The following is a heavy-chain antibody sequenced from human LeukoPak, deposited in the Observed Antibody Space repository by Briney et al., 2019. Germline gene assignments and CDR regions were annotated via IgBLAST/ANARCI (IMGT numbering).Heavy chain of an antibody. D-gene: IGHD1-26*01. J-gene: IGHJ5*02. CDR2: MSYDGRNN. CDR1: GFTVSGYA. CDR3: ARMEEQWEGSFDP. Sequence: GRSLRLSCAASGFTVSGYAMHWVRQAPGKGLEWVGVMSYDGRNNYYADSVKGRFAVSRDISRNTVFLQMNSLRVEDTAVYYCARMEEQWEGSFDPWGQGTQVTVSS. V-gene: IGHV3-30*09.